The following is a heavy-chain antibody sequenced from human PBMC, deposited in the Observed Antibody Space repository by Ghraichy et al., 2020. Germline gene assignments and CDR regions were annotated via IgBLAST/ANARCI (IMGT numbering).Heavy chain of an antibody. D-gene: IGHD1-26*01. Sequence: GGSLRLSCAASGFTFSSYGMHWVRQAPGKGLEWVAVIWYDGSNKYYADSVKGRFTISRDNSKNTLYLQMNSLRAEDTAVYYCARDGRWESRGYYGMDVWGQGTTVTVSS. J-gene: IGHJ6*02. CDR3: ARDGRWESRGYYGMDV. CDR1: GFTFSSYG. CDR2: IWYDGSNK. V-gene: IGHV3-33*01.